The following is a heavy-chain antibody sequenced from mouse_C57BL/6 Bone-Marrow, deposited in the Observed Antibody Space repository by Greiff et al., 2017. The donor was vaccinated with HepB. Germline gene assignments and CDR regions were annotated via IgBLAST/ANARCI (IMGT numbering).Heavy chain of an antibody. CDR1: GYTFTSYT. Sequence: LVESGAELARPGASVKMSCKASGYTFTSYTMHWVKQRPGQGLEWIGYINPSSGYTKYNQKFKDKATLTADKSSSTAYMQLSSLTSEDSAVYYGARWAYGNPFDYWGQGTTLTVSS. J-gene: IGHJ2*01. D-gene: IGHD2-1*01. CDR3: ARWAYGNPFDY. V-gene: IGHV1-4*01. CDR2: INPSSGYT.